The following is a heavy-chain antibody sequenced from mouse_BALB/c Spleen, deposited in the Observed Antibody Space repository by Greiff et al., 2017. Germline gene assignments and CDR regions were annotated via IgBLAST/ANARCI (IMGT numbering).Heavy chain of an antibody. D-gene: IGHD2-3*01. J-gene: IGHJ4*01. CDR3: TRGDDGYAMDY. V-gene: IGHV5-6-4*01. CDR2: ISSGGSYT. Sequence: EVQRVESGGGLVKPGGSLKLSCAASGFTFSSYTMSWVRQTPEKRLEWVATISSGGSYTYYPDSVKGRFTISRDNAKNTLYLQMSSLKSEDTAMYYCTRGDDGYAMDYWGQGTSVTVSS. CDR1: GFTFSSYT.